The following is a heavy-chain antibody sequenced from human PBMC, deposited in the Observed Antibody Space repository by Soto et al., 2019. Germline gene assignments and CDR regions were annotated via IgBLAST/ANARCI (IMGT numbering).Heavy chain of an antibody. J-gene: IGHJ3*01. CDR1: GFTFSSYA. CDR3: AKPSYYYRSGSPTDAFDF. CDR2: ISYSGSST. Sequence: GGSLRLSCAASGFTFSSYAMSWVRQAPGKGLEWVSAISYSGSSTYYADSVKGRFTISRDNSKNTLYLQMNSLRAEDTAVYYCAKPSYYYRSGSPTDAFDFWGQGTLVTVSS. D-gene: IGHD3-10*01. V-gene: IGHV3-23*01.